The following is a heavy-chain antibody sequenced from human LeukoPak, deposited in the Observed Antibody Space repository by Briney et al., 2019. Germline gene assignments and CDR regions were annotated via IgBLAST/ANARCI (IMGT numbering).Heavy chain of an antibody. CDR3: ARGIPLVRCSFDY. V-gene: IGHV1-8*03. CDR2: MNPNSGNT. J-gene: IGHJ4*02. D-gene: IGHD6-6*01. CDR1: GYTFTSYD. Sequence: EASVKVSCKASGYTFTSYDINRVRQAPGQGLEWMGWMNPNSGNTGYAQKFQGRVTITRNFSISTAYMEVSSVRSEDTAVYYCARGIPLVRCSFDYWGQGTLVTVSS.